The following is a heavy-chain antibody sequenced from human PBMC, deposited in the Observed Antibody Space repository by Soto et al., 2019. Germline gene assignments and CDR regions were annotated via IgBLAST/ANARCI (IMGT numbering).Heavy chain of an antibody. Sequence: ASVKVSCKASGYTFTSYGISWVRQAPGQRLEWMGWISAYNGNTKYSQKLQGRVTITRDTSASTAYMELSSLRSEDTAVYYCARAYDYGDYVSWFDPWGQGTLVTVSS. CDR2: ISAYNGNT. CDR3: ARAYDYGDYVSWFDP. V-gene: IGHV1-18*01. J-gene: IGHJ5*02. CDR1: GYTFTSYG. D-gene: IGHD4-17*01.